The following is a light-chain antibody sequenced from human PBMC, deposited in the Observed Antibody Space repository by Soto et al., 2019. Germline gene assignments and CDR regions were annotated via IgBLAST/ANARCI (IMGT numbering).Light chain of an antibody. Sequence: EIVMTQSPATLSVSPGERATLSCRASQSVSSNLAWYQQKPGQAPRLLIYGASTRATGIPARFSGSGSGTEVPLTIRSLQSEDFAVYYCQHYNNWPRTFGQGTKVEIK. CDR3: QHYNNWPRT. J-gene: IGKJ1*01. CDR1: QSVSSN. V-gene: IGKV3-15*01. CDR2: GAS.